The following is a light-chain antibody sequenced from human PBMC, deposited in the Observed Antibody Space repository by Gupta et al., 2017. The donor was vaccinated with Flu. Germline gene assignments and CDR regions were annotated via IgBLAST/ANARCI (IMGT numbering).Light chain of an antibody. Sequence: EIVLTTSPGTLSLSPGERAILSCRASQSVSSSYLAWYQQKPGQAPRLLIHGASSRATGIPDRFSGSGSGTDFTLTVSGLEPEDFAVYYCQQYGNSPKTFGQGTKVEVK. CDR3: QQYGNSPKT. J-gene: IGKJ1*01. CDR2: GAS. CDR1: QSVSSSY. V-gene: IGKV3-20*01.